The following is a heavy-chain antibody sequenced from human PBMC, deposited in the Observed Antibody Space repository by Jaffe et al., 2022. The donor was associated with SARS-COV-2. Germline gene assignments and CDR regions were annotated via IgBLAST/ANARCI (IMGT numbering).Heavy chain of an antibody. CDR1: GGTFSSYT. V-gene: IGHV1-69*08. CDR3: AREPESGNFDY. D-gene: IGHD6-25*01. Sequence: QVQLVQSGAEVKKPGSSVKVSCKASGGTFSSYTISWVRQAPGQGLEWMGRIIPILGIANYAQKFQGRVTITADKSTSTAYMELSSLRSEDTAVYYCAREPESGNFDYWGQGTLVTVSS. J-gene: IGHJ4*02. CDR2: IIPILGIA.